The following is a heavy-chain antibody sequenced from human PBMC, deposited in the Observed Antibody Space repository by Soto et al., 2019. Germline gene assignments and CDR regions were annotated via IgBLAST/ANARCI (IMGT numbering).Heavy chain of an antibody. Sequence: QVQLVQSGAEVKKPGASVKVSCKASEHTFPAHYVHWVRQAPGQGLEWMGWMNFDSGGTNSAQKFQGRVTMTRESFISTAFMELSSLRSYDMAVYYCARGRTTGVDYWGLGTLGTVSS. CDR2: MNFDSGGT. D-gene: IGHD3-10*01. CDR3: ARGRTTGVDY. CDR1: EHTFPAHY. V-gene: IGHV1-2*02. J-gene: IGHJ4*02.